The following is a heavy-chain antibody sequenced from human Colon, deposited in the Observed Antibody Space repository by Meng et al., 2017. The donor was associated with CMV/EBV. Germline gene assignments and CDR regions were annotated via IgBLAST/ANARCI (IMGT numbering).Heavy chain of an antibody. CDR2: INPRTGAG. J-gene: IGHJ4*02. CDR1: GYTFTDYQ. CDR3: AGDFLRTTSGDS. Sequence: SCTASGYTFTDYQIRWVRLAPGKGLEWMGDINPRTGAGAPPRKFRGRVTLTRDTSIDTAFLEVTNLSPDDTAVYFCAGDFLRTTSGDSWGQGTLVTVSS. V-gene: IGHV1-2*02. D-gene: IGHD1/OR15-1a*01.